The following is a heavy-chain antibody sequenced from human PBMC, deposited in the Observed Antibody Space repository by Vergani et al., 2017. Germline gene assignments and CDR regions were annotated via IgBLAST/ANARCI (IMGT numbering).Heavy chain of an antibody. Sequence: QVRLQESGPGLAKPSQTLSLTCIVSGGSISSGSYYWSWIRQPAGKGLEWIGRIYTSGSTNYNPSLKSRVTISVDTSKNQFSLKLTSVTAADTAVYYCARRGYSYGSPVDYWGQGILVTVSS. J-gene: IGHJ4*02. CDR3: ARRGYSYGSPVDY. CDR2: IYTSGST. V-gene: IGHV4-61*02. CDR1: GGSISSGSYY. D-gene: IGHD5-18*01.